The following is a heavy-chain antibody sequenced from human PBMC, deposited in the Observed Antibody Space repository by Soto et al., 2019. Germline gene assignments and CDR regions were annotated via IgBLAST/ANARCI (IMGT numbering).Heavy chain of an antibody. V-gene: IGHV3-15*01. CDR1: GFTFSNAW. CDR2: IKSKTDGGTT. D-gene: IGHD2-8*01. CDR3: TTPDVLYGMDV. J-gene: IGHJ6*02. Sequence: XGSLRLSCSASGFTFSNAWMSWVRQAPGKGLEWVGRIKSKTDGGTTDYAAPVKGRFTISRDDSKNTLYLQMNSLKTEDTAVYYCTTPDVLYGMDVWGHGTTVTVSS.